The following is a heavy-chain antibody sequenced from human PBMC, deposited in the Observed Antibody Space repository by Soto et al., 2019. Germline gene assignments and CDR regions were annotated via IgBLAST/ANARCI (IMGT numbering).Heavy chain of an antibody. D-gene: IGHD4-17*01. Sequence: SETLSLTCAVSGGSISSSNWWSWVRQPPGKGLEWIGEIYHSGSTNYNPSLKSRVTISVDKSKNQFSLKLSSVTAADTAVYYCASIDITTVTKGDYWGQGTLVTVSS. V-gene: IGHV4-4*02. CDR2: IYHSGST. CDR1: GGSISSSNW. CDR3: ASIDITTVTKGDY. J-gene: IGHJ4*02.